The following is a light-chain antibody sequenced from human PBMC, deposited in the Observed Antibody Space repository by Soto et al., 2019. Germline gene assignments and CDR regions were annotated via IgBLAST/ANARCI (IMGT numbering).Light chain of an antibody. CDR3: QSYDSSLRHYV. CDR1: SSDIGVGYD. Sequence: QSVLTQPPSVSGAPGQGVTISCTGSSSDIGVGYDVHWYQQLPGKAPTLLIYGNTKRPSGVPDRFSGSRSGTSASLAITGVRAEDEADDYCQSYDSSLRHYVFGTGIKLTVL. J-gene: IGLJ1*01. CDR2: GNT. V-gene: IGLV1-40*01.